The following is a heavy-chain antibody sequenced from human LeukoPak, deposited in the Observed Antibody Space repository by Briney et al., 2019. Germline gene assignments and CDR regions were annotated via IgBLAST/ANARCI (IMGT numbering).Heavy chain of an antibody. CDR3: TAENYEMYY. J-gene: IGHJ4*02. D-gene: IGHD3-3*01. V-gene: IGHV3-15*01. Sequence: GGSFRLSCAASGFTFSNAWMNWVRQAPGKGLEWVGRIKRKTDGVTTDYAAPVKGRFTMLRDDSENTLYLQMNSLNTEDTAMYYCTAENYEMYYWGQGTLVTVSS. CDR2: IKRKTDGVTT. CDR1: GFTFSNAW.